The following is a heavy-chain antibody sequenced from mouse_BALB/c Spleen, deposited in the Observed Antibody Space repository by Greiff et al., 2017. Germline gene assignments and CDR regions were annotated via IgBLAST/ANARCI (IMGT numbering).Heavy chain of an antibody. V-gene: IGHV2-9*02. CDR1: GFSLTSYG. CDR2: IWAGGST. D-gene: IGHD1-2*01. CDR3: ARDQRLLYYFDY. J-gene: IGHJ2*01. Sequence: QVQLQQSGPGLVQPSQSLSITCTVSGFSLTSYGVHWVRQPPGKGLEWLGVIWAGGSTNYNSALMSRLSISKDNSKSQVFLKMNSLQTDDTAMYYCARDQRLLYYFDYWGQGTTLTVSS.